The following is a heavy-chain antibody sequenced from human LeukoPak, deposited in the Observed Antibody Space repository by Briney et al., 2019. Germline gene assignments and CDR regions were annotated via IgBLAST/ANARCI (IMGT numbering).Heavy chain of an antibody. V-gene: IGHV1-46*01. Sequence: GASVKVSCKASGYTFTSYDINWVRQAPGQGLEWMGIINPSGGSTSYAQKFQGRVTMTRDTSTSTVYMELSSLRSEDTAVYYCATGSGYYPDRSWGQGTLVTVSS. J-gene: IGHJ5*02. CDR1: GYTFTSYD. CDR2: INPSGGST. D-gene: IGHD3-3*01. CDR3: ATGSGYYPDRS.